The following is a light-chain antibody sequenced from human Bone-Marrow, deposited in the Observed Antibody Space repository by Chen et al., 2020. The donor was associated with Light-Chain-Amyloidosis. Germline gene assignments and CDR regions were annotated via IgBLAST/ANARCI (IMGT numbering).Light chain of an antibody. V-gene: IGLV3-25*03. CDR3: QSADSTGIYRV. J-gene: IGLJ3*02. Sequence: YELTQPPSVSVSPGQTARTTCSGDALPDQYAYWYQQKAGQAPVLVINKDSERPSGIPERVSGSSSGTTVTLTISGVQAEDEAVYYCQSADSTGIYRVFGGGTKLTVL. CDR1: ALPDQY. CDR2: KDS.